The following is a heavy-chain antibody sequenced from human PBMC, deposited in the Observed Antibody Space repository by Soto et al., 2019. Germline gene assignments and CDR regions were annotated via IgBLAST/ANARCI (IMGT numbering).Heavy chain of an antibody. CDR3: TTLPRRGYSGPFDP. CDR2: IKSKTDGGTT. CDR1: GFTFSNAW. D-gene: IGHD5-12*01. Sequence: GGSLRLSCAASGFTFSNAWMNWVRQAPGKGLEWVGRIKSKTDGGTTDYAAPVKGRFTISRDDSKNTLYLQMNSLKTEDTAVYYCTTLPRRGYSGPFDPWGQGTLVTVSS. V-gene: IGHV3-15*07. J-gene: IGHJ5*02.